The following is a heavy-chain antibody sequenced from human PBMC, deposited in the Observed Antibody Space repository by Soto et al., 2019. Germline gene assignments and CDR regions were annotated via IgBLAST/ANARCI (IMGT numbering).Heavy chain of an antibody. CDR2: ISYHGSDI. V-gene: IGHV3-30*18. CDR1: GFIFSRDG. CDR3: AKPKGADIPVDT. Sequence: QVQLVESGGGVVQPGTSLTFSCAASGFIFSRDGMHWVRQAPGKGLEWVAVISYHGSDIYYADSVKGRFTISRDNSKNTVYLQMNSLRPEETALYYWAKPKGADIPVDTLGQGTLCTFSS. J-gene: IGHJ5*02. D-gene: IGHD2-21*02.